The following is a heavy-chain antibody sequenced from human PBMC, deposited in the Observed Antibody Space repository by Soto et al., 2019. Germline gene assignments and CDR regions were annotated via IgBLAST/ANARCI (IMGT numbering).Heavy chain of an antibody. D-gene: IGHD3-22*01. CDR3: AREDLISMRDYYFTY. CDR2: INPSGGST. CDR1: GYTFTNYY. V-gene: IGHV1-46*01. J-gene: IGHJ4*02. Sequence: ASVKVSCKASGYTFTNYYIHWVRQAPGQGLEWMGIINPSGGSTSYAQRFRGRVTMTRNTSTSTVYMDLSGLRSEDTAVYYCAREDLISMRDYYFTYWGQGSMVTVSS.